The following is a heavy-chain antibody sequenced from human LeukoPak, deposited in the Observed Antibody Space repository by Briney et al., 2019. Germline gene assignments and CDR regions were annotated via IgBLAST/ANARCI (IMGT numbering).Heavy chain of an antibody. J-gene: IGHJ6*03. V-gene: IGHV1-18*01. D-gene: IGHD3-10*01. CDR1: GYTFTTYV. CDR2: ISAYNGNT. Sequence: ASVKVSCKASGYTFTTYVFNWVRQAPGQGLEWMGWISAYNGNTDYAQNLQGRVTMTTDTSTSTAYMELRSLRSDDTAVYYCAKEDGSGNLYYYYYMDVWGKGTTVTISS. CDR3: AKEDGSGNLYYYYYMDV.